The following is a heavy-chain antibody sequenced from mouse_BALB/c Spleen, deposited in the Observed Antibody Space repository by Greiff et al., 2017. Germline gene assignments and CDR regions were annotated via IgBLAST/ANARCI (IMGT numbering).Heavy chain of an antibody. J-gene: IGHJ4*01. Sequence: EVQRVESGGGLVQPGGSRKLSCAASGFTFSSFGMHWVRQAPEKGLEWVAYISSGSSTIYYADTVKGRFTISRDNPKNTLFLQMTSLRSEDTAMYYCARSGVRGYAMDYWGQGTSVTVSS. D-gene: IGHD2-14*01. CDR3: ARSGVRGYAMDY. V-gene: IGHV5-17*02. CDR1: GFTFSSFG. CDR2: ISSGSSTI.